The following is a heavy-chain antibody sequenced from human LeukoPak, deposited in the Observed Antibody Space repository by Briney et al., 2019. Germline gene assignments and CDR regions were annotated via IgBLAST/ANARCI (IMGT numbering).Heavy chain of an antibody. CDR1: GGTLSRHV. J-gene: IGHJ5*02. Sequence: SVKVSCKASGGTLSRHVVSWVRQAPGQGLEWMGGIILISPTANYAQKFQDRVTITMDESTAYMELSSLRSEDTAVYYCATGRVSDTTLVSWFDTWGQGTLVTVSS. D-gene: IGHD5-18*01. CDR2: IILISPTA. V-gene: IGHV1-69*05. CDR3: ATGRVSDTTLVSWFDT.